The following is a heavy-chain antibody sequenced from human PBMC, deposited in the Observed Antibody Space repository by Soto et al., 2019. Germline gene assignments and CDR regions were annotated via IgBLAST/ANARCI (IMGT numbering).Heavy chain of an antibody. CDR2: INSDGNT. CDR1: VGSLFGDY. D-gene: IGHD5-12*01. Sequence: TXSLTFTFSVGSLFGDYCTWIRQPAGGGLEWIGRINSDGNTNYSPSLKSRVTMSVDPSRKNFSLNLTSVTAADTASYFCARARRLENWFDPWGPGIKVPSTQ. V-gene: IGHV4-4*07. J-gene: IGHJ5*02. CDR3: ARARRLENWFDP.